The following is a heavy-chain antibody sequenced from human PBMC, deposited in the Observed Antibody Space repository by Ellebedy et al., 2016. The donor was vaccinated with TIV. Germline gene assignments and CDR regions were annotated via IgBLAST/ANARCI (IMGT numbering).Heavy chain of an antibody. V-gene: IGHV3-30*02. D-gene: IGHD4-11*01. Sequence: GESLKISCAASGFMLSNYGIHWVRQAPGKGLEWVAFMTYDGNKKNYADSVKDRFTISRDDSDNTLYLQMNSLRAADTAFYYCATQKNDYSRQALDWWGQGTLVTVSS. CDR1: GFMLSNYG. J-gene: IGHJ4*02. CDR3: ATQKNDYSRQALDW. CDR2: MTYDGNKK.